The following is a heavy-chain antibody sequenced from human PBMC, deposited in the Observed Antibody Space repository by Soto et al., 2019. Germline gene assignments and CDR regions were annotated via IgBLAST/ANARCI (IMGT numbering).Heavy chain of an antibody. Sequence: EVQLVESGGGLVQPGGSLRLSCAASGFTFSSHWMHWVRQVPGKGLVWVSRIKSDGSSTAYADSVKGRFTISRDNAKNTLYLQMNSLRVEGSAVYYCARDRPEILNPTVLPMFDYWGQGTLVTVSS. CDR1: GFTFSSHW. CDR3: ARDRPEILNPTVLPMFDY. J-gene: IGHJ4*02. D-gene: IGHD2-15*01. CDR2: IKSDGSST. V-gene: IGHV3-74*01.